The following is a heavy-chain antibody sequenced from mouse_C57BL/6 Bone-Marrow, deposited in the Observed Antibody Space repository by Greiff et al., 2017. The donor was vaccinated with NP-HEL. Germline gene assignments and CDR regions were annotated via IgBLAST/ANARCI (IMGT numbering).Heavy chain of an antibody. CDR3: AKVEAY. Sequence: VQLQQSGAELVRPGTSVKVSCKASGYAFTNYLIEWVKQRPGQGLEWIGVINPGSGGTNYNEKFKGKATLTADKSSSTAYMQLSSLTSEDSAVYFCAKVEAYWGQGTLVTVSA. V-gene: IGHV1-54*01. CDR1: GYAFTNYL. J-gene: IGHJ3*01. CDR2: INPGSGGT. D-gene: IGHD1-1*01.